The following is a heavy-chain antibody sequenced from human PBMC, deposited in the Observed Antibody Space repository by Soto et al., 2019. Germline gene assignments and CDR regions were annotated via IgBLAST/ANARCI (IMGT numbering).Heavy chain of an antibody. CDR3: ARDRDWIRAYYFDS. V-gene: IGHV3-30*03. CDR2: ISYDGSSK. J-gene: IGHJ4*02. CDR1: GFTFSSSA. D-gene: IGHD1-1*01. Sequence: GGSLRLSCAASGFTFSSSAMHWVRQAPGKGLEWVAIISYDGSSKSYADSVKGRFTISRDNSKNTLYLQMNSQRGEDSAVYYCARDRDWIRAYYFDSWGQGTLVTVSS.